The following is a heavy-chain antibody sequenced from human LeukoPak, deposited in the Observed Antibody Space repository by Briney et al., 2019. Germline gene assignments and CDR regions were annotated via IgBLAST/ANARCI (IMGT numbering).Heavy chain of an antibody. CDR3: ARAGVGATLNFDY. CDR1: GFTFSSYS. Sequence: GGSLRLSCAASGFTFSSYSMNWVRQAPGKGLECVSSISSSSSYIYYADSVKGRFTISRDNAKNSLYLQMNSLRAEDTAVYYCARAGVGATLNFDYWGQGTLVTVSS. J-gene: IGHJ4*02. D-gene: IGHD1-26*01. V-gene: IGHV3-21*01. CDR2: ISSSSSYI.